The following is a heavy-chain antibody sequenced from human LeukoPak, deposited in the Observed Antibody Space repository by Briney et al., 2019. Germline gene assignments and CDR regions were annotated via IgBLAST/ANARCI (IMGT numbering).Heavy chain of an antibody. CDR1: GYSFKDYG. CDR2: INWNGGGT. J-gene: IGHJ6*02. V-gene: IGHV3-9*01. D-gene: IGHD1-26*01. CDR3: AKHLTATNTYIFFGLDV. Sequence: GGSLRLSCAATGYSFKDYGMHWVRQPPGKGPEWVSAINWNGGGTDYADSVKGRFTIFRDNAKNFLYLQLSSLRPEDTALYYCAKHLTATNTYIFFGLDVWGQGTSVTVSS.